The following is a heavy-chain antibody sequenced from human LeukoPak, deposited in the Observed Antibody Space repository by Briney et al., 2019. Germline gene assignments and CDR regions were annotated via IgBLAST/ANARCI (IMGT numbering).Heavy chain of an antibody. V-gene: IGHV3-48*01. CDR2: ISSSSSTI. Sequence: GGSLRLSRAASGFTFSSYSMNWVRQAPGKGLEWVSYISSSSSTIYYADSVKGRFTISRDNAKNSLYLQMNSLRAEDTAVYYCAREGREVATISEHWGQGTLVTVSS. CDR3: AREGREVATISEH. J-gene: IGHJ4*02. D-gene: IGHD5-12*01. CDR1: GFTFSSYS.